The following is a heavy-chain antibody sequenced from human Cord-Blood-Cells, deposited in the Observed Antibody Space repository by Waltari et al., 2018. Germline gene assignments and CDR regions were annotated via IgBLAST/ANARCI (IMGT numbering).Heavy chain of an antibody. CDR2: IIPIFGTA. CDR3: ARRSGSYANPTSYYFDY. Sequence: QVQLVQSGAEVKKPGSSVKVSCQASGGTFSSYAISWLRQAPGQGLEWMGGIIPIFGTANYAQKFQGRVTITADESTSTAYMELSSLRSEDTAVYYCARRSGSYANPTSYYFDYWGQGTLVTVSS. CDR1: GGTFSSYA. V-gene: IGHV1-69*01. D-gene: IGHD1-26*01. J-gene: IGHJ4*02.